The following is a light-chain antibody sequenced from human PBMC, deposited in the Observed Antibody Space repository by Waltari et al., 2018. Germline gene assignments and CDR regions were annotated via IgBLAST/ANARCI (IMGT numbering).Light chain of an antibody. V-gene: IGKV3-20*01. CDR1: QAIGHNF. CDR2: GAS. Sequence: PGDRATLSCRASQAIGHNFLVWYQQKPGQAPRLLIHGASRRATGVPDRFSGSGSGRDFALTISRLEVEDFAVYYCEQYDGSVLTFGGGTKLEIK. J-gene: IGKJ4*01. CDR3: EQYDGSVLT.